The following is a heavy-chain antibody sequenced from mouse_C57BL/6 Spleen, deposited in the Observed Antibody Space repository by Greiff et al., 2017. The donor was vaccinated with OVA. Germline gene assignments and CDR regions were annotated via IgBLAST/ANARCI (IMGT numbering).Heavy chain of an antibody. Sequence: QVQLQQPGAELVKPGASVKLSCKASGYTFTSYWMQWVKQRPGQGLEWIGEFDPSDSYTNYNQKFKGKATLTVDTSSSTAYMQLSSLTSEDSAVYYCASTSSGPAWFAYWGQGTLVTVSA. J-gene: IGHJ3*01. D-gene: IGHD3-2*02. CDR3: ASTSSGPAWFAY. CDR1: GYTFTSYW. CDR2: FDPSDSYT. V-gene: IGHV1-50*01.